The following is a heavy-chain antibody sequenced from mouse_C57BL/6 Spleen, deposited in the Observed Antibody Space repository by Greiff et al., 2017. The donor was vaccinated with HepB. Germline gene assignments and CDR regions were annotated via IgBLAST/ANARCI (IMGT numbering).Heavy chain of an antibody. Sequence: VQLQQSGAELVKPGASVKLSCTASGFNIKDYYMHWVKQRTEQGLEWIGRIDPEDGETKYAPNFQGKATITADTSSNTAYLQLRSLTSEDTAVYYCARSGFDYWGQGTTLTVSS. J-gene: IGHJ2*01. V-gene: IGHV14-2*01. D-gene: IGHD1-3*01. CDR2: IDPEDGET. CDR3: ARSGFDY. CDR1: GFNIKDYY.